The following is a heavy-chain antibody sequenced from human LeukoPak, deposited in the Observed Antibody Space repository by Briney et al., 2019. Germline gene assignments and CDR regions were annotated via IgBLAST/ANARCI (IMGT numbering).Heavy chain of an antibody. CDR1: GYTFTSYD. D-gene: IGHD6-13*01. V-gene: IGHV1-8*01. CDR2: MNSNSGNT. CDR3: ARFSQLAYSTDP. J-gene: IGHJ5*02. Sequence: ASVKVSCKASGYTFTSYDINWVRQATGQGLEWRGWMNSNSGNTGYAQKLQGRVTMTTNTSIRTAYMELSSLGSGDTAVYYCARFSQLAYSTDPWGQGTLVTVSS.